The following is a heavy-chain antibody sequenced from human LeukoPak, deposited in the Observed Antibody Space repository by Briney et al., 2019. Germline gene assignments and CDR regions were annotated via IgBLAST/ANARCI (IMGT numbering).Heavy chain of an antibody. CDR1: GFTFSDYY. Sequence: GGSLRLSCAASGFTFSDYYMSWIRQAPGKGLEWVSYISIICSTIYYADSVKCLFTISRDNAKNSLYLQMNSLRAEDTAVYYCARHSSSHDYFDYWGQGTLVTVSS. CDR2: ISIICSTI. CDR3: ARHSSSHDYFDY. J-gene: IGHJ4*02. V-gene: IGHV3-11*04. D-gene: IGHD6-19*01.